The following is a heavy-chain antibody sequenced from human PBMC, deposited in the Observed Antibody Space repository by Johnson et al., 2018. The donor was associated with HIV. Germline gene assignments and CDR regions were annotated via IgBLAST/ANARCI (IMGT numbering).Heavy chain of an antibody. Sequence: VQLVESGGGLVKPGGSLRLSCVASGFSVSNTYMNWVRQAPGKGLEWVSGINWNGGSTGYADSVKGRFTISRDDAKNSLYLQMNSLRAEDTALYYCARVWSGSYYSNAFDIWGQGTMVTVSS. V-gene: IGHV3-20*04. J-gene: IGHJ3*02. CDR2: INWNGGST. D-gene: IGHD1-26*01. CDR3: ARVWSGSYYSNAFDI. CDR1: GFSVSNTY.